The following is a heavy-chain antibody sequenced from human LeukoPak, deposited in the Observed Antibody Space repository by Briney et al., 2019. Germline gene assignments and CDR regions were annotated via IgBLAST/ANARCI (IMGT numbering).Heavy chain of an antibody. J-gene: IGHJ3*02. Sequence: ASVKVSCKASGYTLTSYGISWVRQAPGQGLEWMGWISAYNGNTNYAQKLQGRVTMTTDTSTSTAYMELRSLRSDDTAVYYCARVYLSRGSPDAFDIWGQGTMVTVSS. D-gene: IGHD5-12*01. CDR3: ARVYLSRGSPDAFDI. V-gene: IGHV1-18*01. CDR1: GYTLTSYG. CDR2: ISAYNGNT.